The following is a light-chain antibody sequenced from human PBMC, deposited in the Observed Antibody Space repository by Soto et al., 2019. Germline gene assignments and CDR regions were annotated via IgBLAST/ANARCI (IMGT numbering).Light chain of an antibody. Sequence: DIQMTQSPSTLSGSVVDRVTITCRASQTISSWLAWYQQKPGKAPKLLIYKASTLKSGVPSRFSGSGFGTEFTLTISSLQPDDFATYYCQHYNSYSEAFGQGTKVDIK. CDR2: KAS. J-gene: IGKJ1*01. CDR3: QHYNSYSEA. V-gene: IGKV1-5*03. CDR1: QTISSW.